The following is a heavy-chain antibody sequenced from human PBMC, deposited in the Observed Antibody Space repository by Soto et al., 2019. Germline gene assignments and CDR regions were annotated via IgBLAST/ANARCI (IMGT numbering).Heavy chain of an antibody. V-gene: IGHV3-9*01. J-gene: IGHJ4*02. D-gene: IGHD6-13*01. CDR1: GFTFDDYA. CDR3: AKMSVRWYGPSYFDY. CDR2: ISWNSGSI. Sequence: PGGSLRLSCAASGFTFDDYAMHLVRQAPGKGLEWVSGISWNSGSIGYADSVKGRFTISRDNAKNSLYLQMNSLRAEDTALYYCAKMSVRWYGPSYFDYWGQGTLVTVSS.